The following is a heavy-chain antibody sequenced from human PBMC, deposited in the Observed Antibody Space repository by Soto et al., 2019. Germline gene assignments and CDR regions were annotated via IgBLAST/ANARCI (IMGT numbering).Heavy chain of an antibody. CDR1: GFIFDDHA. J-gene: IGHJ6*02. D-gene: IGHD3-10*01. V-gene: IGHV3-9*01. Sequence: EVQLVESGGGLVQPGRSLRLSCEASGFIFDDHAMHWVRQAPGKGLEWVSGISWNSRTIGYADSVKGRFTISRDNAKNSLNLQMNSLRAEDTALYYCARDVDEGGSGRSPPPRKTRSRYYDYFFAMDVWGQGTTVTVSS. CDR3: ARDVDEGGSGRSPPPRKTRSRYYDYFFAMDV. CDR2: ISWNSRTI.